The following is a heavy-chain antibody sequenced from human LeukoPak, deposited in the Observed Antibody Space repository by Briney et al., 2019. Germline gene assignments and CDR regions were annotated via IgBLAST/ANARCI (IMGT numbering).Heavy chain of an antibody. CDR2: ISSSSSYI. Sequence: GGSLRLSCAASGFTFSSYSMNWVRQAPGKGLEWVSSISSSSSYIYYADSVKGRFTISRDNAKNSLYLQMNSLRAEDTAVYYCARDQGSGWYRRAYYMDVWGKGTTVTVSS. D-gene: IGHD6-19*01. CDR1: GFTFSSYS. CDR3: ARDQGSGWYRRAYYMDV. J-gene: IGHJ6*03. V-gene: IGHV3-21*01.